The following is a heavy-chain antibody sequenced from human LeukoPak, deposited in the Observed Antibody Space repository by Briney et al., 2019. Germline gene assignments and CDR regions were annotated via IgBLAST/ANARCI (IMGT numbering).Heavy chain of an antibody. V-gene: IGHV4-31*03. Sequence: SETLSLTCTVSGGSISSGGYYWSWIRQHPGKGLEWIGYIYYSGGTYYNPSLKSRVTISVDTSKNQFSLKLSSVTAADTAVYYCARDPGVYYDSSGSPIGGMDVWGQGTTVTVSS. J-gene: IGHJ6*02. CDR1: GGSISSGGYY. CDR2: IYYSGGT. CDR3: ARDPGVYYDSSGSPIGGMDV. D-gene: IGHD3-22*01.